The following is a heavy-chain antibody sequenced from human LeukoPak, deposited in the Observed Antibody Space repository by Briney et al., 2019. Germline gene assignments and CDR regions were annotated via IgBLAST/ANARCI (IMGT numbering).Heavy chain of an antibody. CDR2: INSDGSTT. CDR3: ARGGAYYDFWSGYYTDYYYYSMDV. Sequence: GGSLRLSCAASGFTFSSYWMHWVRQAPGKGLVWFSRINSDGSTTSYADSVKGRFTISRDNAKNTLYLQMNSLRAEATGVYYCARGGAYYDFWSGYYTDYYYYSMDVWGKGTTVTVSS. D-gene: IGHD3-3*01. V-gene: IGHV3-74*01. J-gene: IGHJ6*03. CDR1: GFTFSSYW.